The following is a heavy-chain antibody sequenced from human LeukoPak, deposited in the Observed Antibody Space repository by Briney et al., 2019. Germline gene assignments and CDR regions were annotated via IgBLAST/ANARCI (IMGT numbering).Heavy chain of an antibody. J-gene: IGHJ3*02. Sequence: SETLSLTCTVSGGSISSYYWSWLRQPAGKGLEWIGRIYTSGSTNYNPSLKSRVTMSVDTSKNQFSLKLSSVTAADTAVYYCARDKTYVEDAFDIWGQGTMVTVSS. CDR3: ARDKTYVEDAFDI. D-gene: IGHD3-16*01. CDR1: GGSISSYY. CDR2: IYTSGST. V-gene: IGHV4-4*07.